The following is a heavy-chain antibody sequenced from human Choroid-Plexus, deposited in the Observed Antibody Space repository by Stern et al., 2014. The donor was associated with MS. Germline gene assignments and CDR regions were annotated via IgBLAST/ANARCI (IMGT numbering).Heavy chain of an antibody. D-gene: IGHD2/OR15-2a*01. Sequence: VQLEESGGGVVQPGRPLRLSCVASGFTFGSCAMHWVRQAPGKGLEWVAGVSYDGSNKYYADSVKGRFTISRDNSQNTIYIQMSSLRPEDTAVYYCAKDRQYLTYFFDHWGQGSLVTVSS. V-gene: IGHV3-30*18. CDR3: AKDRQYLTYFFDH. CDR1: GFTFGSCA. CDR2: VSYDGSNK. J-gene: IGHJ5*02.